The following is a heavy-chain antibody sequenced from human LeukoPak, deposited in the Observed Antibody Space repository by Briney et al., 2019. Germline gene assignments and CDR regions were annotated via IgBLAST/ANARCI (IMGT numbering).Heavy chain of an antibody. CDR3: ARASPPASLGELSSSTAFDI. V-gene: IGHV4-4*07. CDR1: GGSISSYY. J-gene: IGHJ3*02. CDR2: IYTSGST. Sequence: SETLSLTCTVSGGSISSYYWSWIRQPAGKGLEWIGRIYTSGSTNYNPSLKSRVTMSVDTSKNQFSLKLSSVTAADTAVYYCARASPPASLGELSSSTAFDIWGQGTMVTVSS. D-gene: IGHD3-16*02.